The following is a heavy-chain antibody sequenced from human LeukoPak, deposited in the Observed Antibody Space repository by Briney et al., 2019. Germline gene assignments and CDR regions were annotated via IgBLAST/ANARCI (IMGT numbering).Heavy chain of an antibody. CDR2: SNWNAGST. D-gene: IGHD4-17*01. J-gene: IGHJ4*02. CDR1: GFTFGDYG. CDR3: ARAQTYGDYRLLIDF. V-gene: IGHV3-20*04. Sequence: PGGSLRLSCAASGFTFGDYGMSWVRQAPGKGLEWVSGSNWNAGSTGYGDSVKGRFPISRDNVKNFLYLQMNSLRAEDTALYYCARAQTYGDYRLLIDFWGQGTLVTVSS.